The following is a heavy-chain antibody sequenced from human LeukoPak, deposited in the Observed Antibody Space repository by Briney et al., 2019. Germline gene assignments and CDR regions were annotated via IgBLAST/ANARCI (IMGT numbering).Heavy chain of an antibody. CDR3: ARGEDWFDP. CDR2: ISYDGSNK. CDR1: GFTFSSYA. V-gene: IGHV3-30-3*01. J-gene: IGHJ5*02. Sequence: GGSLRLSCAASGFTFSSYAMHWVRQAPGKGLEWVAVISYDGSNKYYADSVKGRFTISRDNSKNTLYLQMNSLRAEDTAVYYCARGEDWFDPWGQGTLVTVSS.